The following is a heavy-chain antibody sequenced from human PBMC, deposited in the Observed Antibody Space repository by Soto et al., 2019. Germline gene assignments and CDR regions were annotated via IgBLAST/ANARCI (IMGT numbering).Heavy chain of an antibody. CDR3: AKDLRDFGSGSFVDS. Sequence: QVQLVESGGGVVQPGRSLRLSCAATEFTFRNYAMHWVRQAPGKGLEWVTTISFDASNTYYADSVKGRFTIFRDNSKNTLYLQTTSLRAEDTALYFCAKDLRDFGSGSFVDSWGQGTLVTVSS. CDR1: EFTFRNYA. D-gene: IGHD3-10*01. CDR2: ISFDASNT. V-gene: IGHV3-30*18. J-gene: IGHJ4*02.